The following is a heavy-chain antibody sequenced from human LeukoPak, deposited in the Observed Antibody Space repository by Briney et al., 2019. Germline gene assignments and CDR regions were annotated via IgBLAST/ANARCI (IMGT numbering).Heavy chain of an antibody. D-gene: IGHD3-22*01. CDR3: AMAPYDSSGYYYVDYYYYMDV. J-gene: IGHJ6*03. CDR1: GGAFSSYA. CDR2: IIPIFGTA. V-gene: IGHV1-69*06. Sequence: SVTVSCKASGGAFSSYAISWVRQAPGQGLEWVGGIIPIFGTANYAQKFQGRVTITADKSTSTAYMELSSLRSEDTAVYYCAMAPYDSSGYYYVDYYYYMDVWGKGTTVTVSS.